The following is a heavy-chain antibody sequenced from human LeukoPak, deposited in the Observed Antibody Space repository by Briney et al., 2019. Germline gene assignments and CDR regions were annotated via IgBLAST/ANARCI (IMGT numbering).Heavy chain of an antibody. J-gene: IGHJ6*03. CDR3: AKEGLLDYYYYYMDV. CDR1: GFTVSSNY. Sequence: QPGGSLRLSCAASGFTVSSNYMSWVRQAPGKGLEWVSIIYTGDNTFYADSVKGRFTISRDYSKNTLYLQMNSLRAEDTAVYYCAKEGLLDYYYYYMDVWGKGTTVTISS. D-gene: IGHD3-3*02. CDR2: IYTGDNT. V-gene: IGHV3-66*01.